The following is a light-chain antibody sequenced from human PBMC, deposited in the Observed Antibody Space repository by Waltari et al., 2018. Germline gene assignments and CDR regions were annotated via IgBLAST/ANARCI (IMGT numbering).Light chain of an antibody. CDR1: QGLADSAGDTG. CDR2: GVS. V-gene: IGKV2-30*01. J-gene: IGKJ2*01. CDR3: MQTTHWPHN. Sequence: DVVMTQSPLSLPVTPGQSASISCRSSQGLADSAGDTGLSWFSQRPGQSPRRLIHGVSNRASGVPDRFSGSGSGTEFTLKISRVEAEDVGVYYCMQTTHWPHNFGQGTKLEIK.